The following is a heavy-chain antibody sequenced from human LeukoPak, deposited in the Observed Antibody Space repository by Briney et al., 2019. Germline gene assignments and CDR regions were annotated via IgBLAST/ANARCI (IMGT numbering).Heavy chain of an antibody. V-gene: IGHV4-59*01. CDR2: IYYSGST. J-gene: IGHJ4*02. Sequence: SETLSLTCTVSGASIRSYYWRWIRQPPGKGLEWIGYIYYSGSTNYNPSLKSRVTISVDTSKNQFSLRLSSVTAADTAVYYCAREDYGRAGFYFDYWGQGSLVTVSS. CDR3: AREDYGRAGFYFDY. D-gene: IGHD4-17*01. CDR1: GASIRSYY.